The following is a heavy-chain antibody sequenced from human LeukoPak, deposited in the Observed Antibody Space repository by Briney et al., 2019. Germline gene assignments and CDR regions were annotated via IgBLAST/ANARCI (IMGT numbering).Heavy chain of an antibody. J-gene: IGHJ4*02. V-gene: IGHV3-23*01. D-gene: IGHD3-3*01. CDR3: QISGRFLEWLLGPYFDY. Sequence: GGSLRLSCAASGFTFSSFALSWVRQAPGKGLEWVSSISATGRTTYYADSVKGRFTISRDNSKNTLYLQMNSLRAEDTAVYYCQISGRFLEWLLGPYFDYWGQGTLVTVSS. CDR2: ISATGRTT. CDR1: GFTFSSFA.